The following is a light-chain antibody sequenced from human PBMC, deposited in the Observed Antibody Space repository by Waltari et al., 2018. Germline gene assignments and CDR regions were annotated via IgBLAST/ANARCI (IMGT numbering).Light chain of an antibody. V-gene: IGKV1-39*01. Sequence: DIQMTQSPSSLSASVGDRVTITCRASQSISSYLNWYQQKPGKAPKLLIYAASSLQSGVPSRFSGXGSGTDFTLTISSLQPEDFATYYCQQSYSTPLTFGGGTKVEIK. J-gene: IGKJ4*01. CDR2: AAS. CDR3: QQSYSTPLT. CDR1: QSISSY.